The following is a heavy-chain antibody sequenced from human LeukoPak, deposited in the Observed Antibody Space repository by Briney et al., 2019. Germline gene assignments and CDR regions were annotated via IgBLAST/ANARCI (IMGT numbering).Heavy chain of an antibody. CDR1: GFTFVDFY. CDR3: ARAMPGVLFNYFDY. D-gene: IGHD2-2*01. V-gene: IGHV3-7*01. J-gene: IGHJ4*01. CDR2: IDAAGKDR. Sequence: PGGSLRLSRKASGFTFVDFYMRWVRQAPGKGLEWVANIDAAGKDRYYADSVKGRFTISRDNINNSLYLDMTSLRAEDTATYFCARAMPGVLFNYFDYWGQGVLVPVSS.